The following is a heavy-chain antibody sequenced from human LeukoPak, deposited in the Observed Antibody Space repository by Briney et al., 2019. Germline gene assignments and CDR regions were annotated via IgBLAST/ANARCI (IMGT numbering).Heavy chain of an antibody. CDR2: ISWEGDTT. CDR3: TRDTDYGSATNYFDH. Sequence: GGSLTLSCAASGFTFDVYAMHWVRQAPGKGLEWVSLISWEGDTTYYADSVRGRFTISRDNSKNFLYLHMNSLRSDDTAFYYCTRDTDYGSATNYFDHWGQGTLVSVSS. V-gene: IGHV3-43*01. CDR1: GFTFDVYA. D-gene: IGHD3-10*01. J-gene: IGHJ4*02.